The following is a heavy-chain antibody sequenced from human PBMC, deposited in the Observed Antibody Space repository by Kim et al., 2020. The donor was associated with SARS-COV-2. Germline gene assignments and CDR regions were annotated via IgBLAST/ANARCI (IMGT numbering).Heavy chain of an antibody. D-gene: IGHD1-26*01. CDR2: IKQDGSEK. CDR1: GFTFSNYW. J-gene: IGHJ4*02. CDR3: ARESGKVGATGIDY. Sequence: GGSLRLSCAASGFTFSNYWMSWVRQAPGKGLEWVANIKQDGSEKYYVDSVKGRFSISRDNAKNSLYLQMNSLRAEDTAVYYCARESGKVGATGIDYWGQG. V-gene: IGHV3-7*01.